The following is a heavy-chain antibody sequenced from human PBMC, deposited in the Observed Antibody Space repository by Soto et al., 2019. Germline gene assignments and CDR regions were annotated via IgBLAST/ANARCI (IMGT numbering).Heavy chain of an antibody. CDR1: GFTFESYS. Sequence: PGGSLRLSCVASGFTFESYSMNWVCQAPGKGLEWVSCTDRSSTYKYYAGSVRGRFTISRDNAKNSLFLQMDSLRVEDTAIYYCARDEATRPGWFDSWGQGTLVTVSS. V-gene: IGHV3-21*01. CDR2: TDRSSTYK. D-gene: IGHD6-6*01. CDR3: ARDEATRPGWFDS. J-gene: IGHJ5*01.